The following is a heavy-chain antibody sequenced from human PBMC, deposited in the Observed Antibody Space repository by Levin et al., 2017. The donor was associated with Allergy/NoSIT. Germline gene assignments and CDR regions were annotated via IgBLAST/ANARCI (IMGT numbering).Heavy chain of an antibody. V-gene: IGHV3-30*18. CDR1: GFTFSSYG. CDR3: AKSHYYDSSGYYNPTGYYYYYGMDV. J-gene: IGHJ6*02. Sequence: QTGESLKISCAASGFTFSSYGMHWVRQAPGKGLEWVAVISYDGSNKYYADSVKGRFTISRDNSKNTLYLQMNSLRAEDTAVYYCAKSHYYDSSGYYNPTGYYYYYGMDVWGQGTTVTVSS. D-gene: IGHD3-22*01. CDR2: ISYDGSNK.